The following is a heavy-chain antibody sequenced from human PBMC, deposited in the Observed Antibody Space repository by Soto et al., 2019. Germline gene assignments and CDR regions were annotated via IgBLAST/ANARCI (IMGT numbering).Heavy chain of an antibody. CDR1: GFTFSSYA. CDR2: IWYDGSNK. J-gene: IGHJ4*02. CDR3: ARDRRGAIAAAGPPHFDY. D-gene: IGHD6-13*01. Sequence: HPGGSLRLSCAASGFTFSSYAMHWVRRAPGKGLEWVAVIWYDGSNKYYADSVKGRFTISRDNSKNTLYLQMNSLRAEDTAVYYCARDRRGAIAAAGPPHFDYWGQGTLVTVSS. V-gene: IGHV3-33*08.